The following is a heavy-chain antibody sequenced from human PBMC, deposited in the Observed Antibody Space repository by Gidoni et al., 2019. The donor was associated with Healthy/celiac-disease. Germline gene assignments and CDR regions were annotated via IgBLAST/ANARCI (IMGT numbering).Heavy chain of an antibody. Sequence: QVHLQESGPGLVKPSETLSLTCTVSGGSIISYYWSWIRQPPGKGLEWIGYIYYSGSTNYNPSLKSRVTISVDTYKNQFSLKLSSVTAADTAVYYCARSTRYCTNGVCPRGGFDYWGQGTLVTVSS. CDR3: ARSTRYCTNGVCPRGGFDY. CDR2: IYYSGST. J-gene: IGHJ4*02. CDR1: GGSIISYY. D-gene: IGHD2-8*01. V-gene: IGHV4-59*01.